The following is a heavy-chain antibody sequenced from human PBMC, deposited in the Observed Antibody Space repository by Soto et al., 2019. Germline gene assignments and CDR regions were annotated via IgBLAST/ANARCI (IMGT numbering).Heavy chain of an antibody. CDR2: IYYSGST. V-gene: IGHV4-59*08. J-gene: IGHJ6*02. CDR3: ARHYYGSGSYYYYYYGMDV. D-gene: IGHD3-10*01. CDR1: GGSISSYY. Sequence: SETLSLTCTVSGGSISSYYWSWIRQPPGKGLEWIGDIYYSGSTNYNPSLKSRVTISVDTSKNQFSLKLSSVTAADTAVYYCARHYYGSGSYYYYYYGMDVWGQGTTVTVSS.